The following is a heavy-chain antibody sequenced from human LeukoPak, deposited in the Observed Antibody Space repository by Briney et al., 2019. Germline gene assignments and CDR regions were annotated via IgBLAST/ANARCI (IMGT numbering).Heavy chain of an antibody. J-gene: IGHJ4*02. Sequence: SETLSLTCTVSGGSISSSSYYWGWIRQPPGKGLEWIGSIYYSGSTYYNPSLKSRVTISVDTSKNQFSLKLSSVTAADTAVYYCARGGYYYDSSGPPGSFDYWGQGTLVTVSS. CDR1: GGSISSSSYY. CDR3: ARGGYYYDSSGPPGSFDY. V-gene: IGHV4-39*01. D-gene: IGHD3-22*01. CDR2: IYYSGST.